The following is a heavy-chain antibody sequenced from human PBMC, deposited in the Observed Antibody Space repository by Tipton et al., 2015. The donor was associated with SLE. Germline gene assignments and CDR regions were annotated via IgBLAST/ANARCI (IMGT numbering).Heavy chain of an antibody. Sequence: TLSLTCTVSGGSISSSNYYWGWIRQPPGKGLDWIGSIFYSGSTYYNSSLKSRVTISEDTSKNQFSLRLSSVTAADTAVYYCAGGDDSYGVRRVLNWGQGTLVTVSS. V-gene: IGHV4-39*01. CDR2: IFYSGST. CDR1: GGSISSSNYY. D-gene: IGHD5-18*01. J-gene: IGHJ4*02. CDR3: AGGDDSYGVRRVLN.